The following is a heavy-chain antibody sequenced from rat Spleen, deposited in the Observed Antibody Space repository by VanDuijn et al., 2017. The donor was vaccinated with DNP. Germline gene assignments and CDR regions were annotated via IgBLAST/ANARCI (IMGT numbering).Heavy chain of an antibody. V-gene: IGHV3-1*01. CDR2: INYSGYT. Sequence: EVQLQESGPGLVKPSQSLSLTCSVTNYSITSNYWGWIRRFPGNNMDWIGHINYSGYTSYNPSLRSRISISRDTSKNQFFLQLNSVTTEDTATYYCASGAIAAISDAMDAWGQGTSVTVSS. CDR1: NYSITSNY. D-gene: IGHD1-2*01. CDR3: ASGAIAAISDAMDA. J-gene: IGHJ4*01.